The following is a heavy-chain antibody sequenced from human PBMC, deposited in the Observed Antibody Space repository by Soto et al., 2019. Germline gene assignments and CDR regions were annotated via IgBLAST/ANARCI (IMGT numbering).Heavy chain of an antibody. CDR1: GYTFTGYY. V-gene: IGHV1-2*04. J-gene: IGHJ6*02. D-gene: IGHD3-3*01. CDR2: INPNSGGT. Sequence: ASVKVSCKASGYTFTGYYMHWVRQAPGQGLEWMGWINPNSGGTNYAQKFQGWVTMTRDTPISTAYMELSRLRSDDTAVYYCARSSPSTYDFWSGFWPYYYYGMDVWGQGTTVTVSS. CDR3: ARSSPSTYDFWSGFWPYYYYGMDV.